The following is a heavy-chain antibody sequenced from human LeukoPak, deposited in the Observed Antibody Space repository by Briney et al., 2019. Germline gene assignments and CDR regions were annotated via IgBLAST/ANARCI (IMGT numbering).Heavy chain of an antibody. V-gene: IGHV4-39*07. CDR1: GGSISSSSYY. CDR3: ARVPYCTNGVCYNYYYYMDV. D-gene: IGHD2-8*01. J-gene: IGHJ6*03. CDR2: IYYSGST. Sequence: TSETLSLTCTVSGGSISSSSYYWGWIRQPPGKGLEWIGSIYYSGSTYYNPSLKSRVTISVDTSKNQFSLKLSSVTAADTAVYYCARVPYCTNGVCYNYYYYMDVWGKGTTVTVSS.